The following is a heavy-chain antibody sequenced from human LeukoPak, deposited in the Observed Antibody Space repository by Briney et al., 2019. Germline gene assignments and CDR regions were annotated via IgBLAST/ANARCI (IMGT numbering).Heavy chain of an antibody. V-gene: IGHV1-69*05. Sequence: GASVKVSCKASGGTFSSYAISWVRQAPGQGLEWMGGIILIFGTANYAQKLQGRVTMTTDTSTSTAYMELRSLRSDDTAVYYCARVEWFGETTDYWGQGTLVTVSS. J-gene: IGHJ4*02. CDR3: ARVEWFGETTDY. CDR2: IILIFGTA. D-gene: IGHD3-10*01. CDR1: GGTFSSYA.